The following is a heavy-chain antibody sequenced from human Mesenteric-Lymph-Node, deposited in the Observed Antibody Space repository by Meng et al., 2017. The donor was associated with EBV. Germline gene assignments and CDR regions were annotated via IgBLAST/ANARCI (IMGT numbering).Heavy chain of an antibody. V-gene: IGHV4-39*01. J-gene: IGHJ4*02. Sequence: LHLTAAVPVMLTPSGALPLPCIVSGGSLSMISSYGGWIRQPPGMGLEWIGIIHSGGSTYYNPSLRSRVTISVDTSKNQFALRLRSVTAADTAVYYCARRVSIVRVPAAWAFDFWGQGTLVTVSS. CDR3: ARRVSIVRVPAAWAFDF. D-gene: IGHD2-2*01. CDR2: IHSGGST. CDR1: GGSLSMISSY.